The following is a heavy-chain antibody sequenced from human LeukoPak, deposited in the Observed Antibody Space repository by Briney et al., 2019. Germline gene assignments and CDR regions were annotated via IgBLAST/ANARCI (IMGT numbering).Heavy chain of an antibody. CDR2: INPNSGGT. CDR3: ARARGQLRYFDWYGDAFDI. V-gene: IGHV1-2*02. J-gene: IGHJ3*02. CDR1: GYTFTGYY. D-gene: IGHD3-9*01. Sequence: ASVKVSCKASGYTFTGYYMHWVRQAPGQGLEWMAWINPNSGGTNYAQKFQGRVTMTRDTSISTAYMELGRLRSDDTAVYYCARARGQLRYFDWYGDAFDIWGQGTMVTVSS.